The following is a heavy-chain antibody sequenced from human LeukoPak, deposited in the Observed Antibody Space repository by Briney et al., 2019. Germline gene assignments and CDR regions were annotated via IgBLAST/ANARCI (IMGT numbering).Heavy chain of an antibody. D-gene: IGHD6-13*01. V-gene: IGHV4-61*01. Sequence: SETLSLTCTVSGGSISSSSYYWSWIRQPPGKGLEWIGYIYYSGSTNYNPSLKSRVTISVDTSKNQFSLKLSSVTAADTAVYYCATDRGGSSSWIDYWGQGTLVTVSS. CDR3: ATDRGGSSSWIDY. CDR1: GGSISSSSYY. CDR2: IYYSGST. J-gene: IGHJ4*02.